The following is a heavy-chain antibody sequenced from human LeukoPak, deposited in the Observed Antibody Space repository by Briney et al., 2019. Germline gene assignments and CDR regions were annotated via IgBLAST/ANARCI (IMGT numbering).Heavy chain of an antibody. J-gene: IGHJ6*03. CDR2: INHSGST. Sequence: SETLSLTCAVYGGSFSGYYWSWIRQPPGKGLEWIGEINHSGSTNYNPSLKSRVTISVDTSKNQFSLKLSSVTAPDTAVYYCARDQGTGSGRYYYYYMDVWGKGTTVTISS. V-gene: IGHV4-34*01. CDR1: GGSFSGYY. CDR3: ARDQGTGSGRYYYYYMDV. D-gene: IGHD3-10*01.